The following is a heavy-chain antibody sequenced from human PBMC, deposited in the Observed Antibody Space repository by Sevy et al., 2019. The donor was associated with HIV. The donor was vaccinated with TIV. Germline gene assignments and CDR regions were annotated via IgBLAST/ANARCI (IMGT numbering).Heavy chain of an antibody. CDR1: GGSISSYY. CDR2: IYTSGST. D-gene: IGHD2-2*01. CDR3: ARDRGGVPAPHYSYGMDV. J-gene: IGHJ6*02. V-gene: IGHV4-4*07. Sequence: SETLSLTCTVSGGSISSYYWSWIRQPAGKGLEWIGRIYTSGSTNYNPSLKSRVTMSVDTSKNQFSLKLSSVTAADTAVYYCARDRGGVPAPHYSYGMDVWGQGTTVTVSS.